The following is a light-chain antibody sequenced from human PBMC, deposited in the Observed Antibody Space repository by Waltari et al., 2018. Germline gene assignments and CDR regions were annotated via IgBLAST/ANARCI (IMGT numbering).Light chain of an antibody. J-gene: IGKJ3*01. Sequence: EIVLTQSPGTLSLSPGERATLSCRASQSVKSTYLAWYQQKPGQAPRLLIYGASSRATGIPDRFSGSESGTDFTLTISRLEPEDFAVYYCQLYGSSPFLFTFGPGTKVDI. V-gene: IGKV3-20*01. CDR3: QLYGSSPFLFT. CDR1: QSVKSTY. CDR2: GAS.